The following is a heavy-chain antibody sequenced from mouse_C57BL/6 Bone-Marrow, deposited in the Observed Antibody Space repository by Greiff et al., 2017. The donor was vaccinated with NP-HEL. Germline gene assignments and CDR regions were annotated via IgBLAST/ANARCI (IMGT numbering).Heavy chain of an antibody. CDR1: GYTFTSYW. Sequence: QVQLQQPGAELVRPGSSVKLSCKASGYTFTSYWMDWVKQRPGQGLEWIGNIYPSDSETHYNQKFKDKATLTVDKSSSTAYMQLSSLTSEDSAVYYGARSAYYFGDYWGQGTSVTVSS. CDR3: ARSAYYFGDY. D-gene: IGHD1-1*01. V-gene: IGHV1-61*01. J-gene: IGHJ4*01. CDR2: IYPSDSET.